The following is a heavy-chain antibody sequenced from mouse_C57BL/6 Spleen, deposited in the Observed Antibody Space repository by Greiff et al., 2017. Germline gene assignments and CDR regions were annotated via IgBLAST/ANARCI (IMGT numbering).Heavy chain of an antibody. CDR2: IDPSDSET. CDR3: AREDPIYYGSSNFDY. Sequence: QVQLQQPGAELVRPGSSVKLSCKASGYTFTSYWMHWVKQRPIQGLEWIGNIDPSDSETHYNQKFKDKATLTVDKSSSTAYMQLSSLTSEDSAVYYCAREDPIYYGSSNFDYWGQGTTLTVSS. D-gene: IGHD1-1*01. V-gene: IGHV1-52*01. CDR1: GYTFTSYW. J-gene: IGHJ2*01.